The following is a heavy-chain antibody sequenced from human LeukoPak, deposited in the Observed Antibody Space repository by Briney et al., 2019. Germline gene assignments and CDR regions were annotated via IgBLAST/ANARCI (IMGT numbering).Heavy chain of an antibody. D-gene: IGHD2-15*01. V-gene: IGHV3-21*01. CDR2: ISSSSSYI. CDR3: ARDEVIVVVVAATLGYYYYGMDV. Sequence: PGGSLRLSCAASGFTFSSCSMNWVRQAPGKGLEWVSSISSSSSYIYYADSVKGRFTISRDNAKNSLYLQMNSLRAEDTAVYYCARDEVIVVVVAATLGYYYYGMDVWGQGTTVTVSS. CDR1: GFTFSSCS. J-gene: IGHJ6*02.